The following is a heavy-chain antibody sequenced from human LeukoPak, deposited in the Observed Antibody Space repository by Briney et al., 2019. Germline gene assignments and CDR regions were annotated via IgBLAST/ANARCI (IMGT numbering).Heavy chain of an antibody. J-gene: IGHJ4*02. Sequence: GGSLRLSCAASGFTFSSYSINWVRQAPGEGLEWVSYISSSRSSIYYADSVKGRFTISRDNAKNSLYLQMNSLRGEDTAVYYCARSRTGSYFDYWGQGTLVTVSS. V-gene: IGHV3-48*01. CDR3: ARSRTGSYFDY. CDR1: GFTFSSYS. D-gene: IGHD2-15*01. CDR2: ISSSRSSI.